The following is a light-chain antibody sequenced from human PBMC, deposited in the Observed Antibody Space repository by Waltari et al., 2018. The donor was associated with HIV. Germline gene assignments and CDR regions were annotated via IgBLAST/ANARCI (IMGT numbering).Light chain of an antibody. J-gene: IGLJ3*02. CDR3: CSYAGTYTYVL. CDR1: SLYVGAYAP. V-gene: IGLV2-11*01. CDR2: EVI. Sequence: QSALTQPPSVSGSPGQSVTISRTGTSLYVGAYAPVSSYLQHPGKVPKLIIYEVIKRPSGVPDRFSGSKSGNTASLTISGLQTEDEADYFCCSYAGTYTYVLFGGGTKLTVL.